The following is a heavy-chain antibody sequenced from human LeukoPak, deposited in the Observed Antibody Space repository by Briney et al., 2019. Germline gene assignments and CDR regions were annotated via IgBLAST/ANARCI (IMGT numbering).Heavy chain of an antibody. V-gene: IGHV3-15*01. CDR2: IKSKTDGGTT. CDR1: GFTFNTHG. Sequence: PGGSLRLSCTTSGFTFNTHGMHWVRQAPGKGLEWVGRIKSKTDGGTTDYAAPVKGRFTISRDDSKNTLYLQMNSLKTEDTAVYYCTTGRGTGYWGQGTLVTVSS. CDR3: TTGRGTGY. J-gene: IGHJ4*02. D-gene: IGHD5-24*01.